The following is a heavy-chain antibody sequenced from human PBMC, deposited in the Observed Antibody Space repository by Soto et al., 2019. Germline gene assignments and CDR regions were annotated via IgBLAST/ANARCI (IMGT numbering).Heavy chain of an antibody. CDR3: ARDSHSGRGYFEC. CDR2: ISSSGNSL. Sequence: GILRVPCAAAGFSLHSYTIDWVRQAPGKGLEWVSSISSSGNSLYYADSLRGRFTISRDNVKNSMFLEISSLRPEDTGVYFWARDSHSGRGYFECWAQGALVTVSS. D-gene: IGHD2-15*01. V-gene: IGHV3-21*01. CDR1: GFSLHSYT. J-gene: IGHJ4*02.